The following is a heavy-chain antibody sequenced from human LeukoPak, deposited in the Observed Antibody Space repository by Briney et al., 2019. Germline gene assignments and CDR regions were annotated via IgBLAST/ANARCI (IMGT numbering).Heavy chain of an antibody. Sequence: TLSFPCAVTRGSGLKSKCRRWARHPPEKGLEWIGEVHLNGATNYNPSVEGRVTMSIDKSKNHLSLEVISVTAADTAMYYCTRESGAFSPFGFWGQGTLVTVSS. V-gene: IGHV4-4*02. J-gene: IGHJ4*02. CDR3: TRESGAFSPFGF. D-gene: IGHD1-26*01. CDR1: RGSGLKSKC. CDR2: VHLNGAT.